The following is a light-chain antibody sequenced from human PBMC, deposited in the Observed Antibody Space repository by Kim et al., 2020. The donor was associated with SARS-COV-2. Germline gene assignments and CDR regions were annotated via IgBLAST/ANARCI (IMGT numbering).Light chain of an antibody. CDR3: ASWDDSLNGWV. CDR2: RNN. CDR1: SSNIGSNT. V-gene: IGLV1-44*01. J-gene: IGLJ3*02. Sequence: QSVLTQTPSTSGTPGQRVTISCFGSSSNIGSNTVNWYQQLPGTAPKLLIYRNNQRPSGVPDRFSGSKAGTSASLAISGLQSEDEANYYCASWDDSLNGWVFGGETQLTVL.